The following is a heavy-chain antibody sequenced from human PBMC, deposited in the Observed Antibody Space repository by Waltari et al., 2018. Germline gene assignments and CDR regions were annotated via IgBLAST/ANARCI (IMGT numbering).Heavy chain of an antibody. Sequence: QVQLVQSGAEVKKPGSSVKVSCTAYGGTFSSYAISWERQAPGQGLEWVGGIIPIFRTPNDAQKFQGRVTITADESTSTAYMELSSLRSENTAVYYCALEYCGGDCYSRHGDYYYYYMDVWGKGTTVTVSS. D-gene: IGHD2-21*01. J-gene: IGHJ6*03. CDR1: GGTFSSYA. CDR3: ALEYCGGDCYSRHGDYYYYYMDV. V-gene: IGHV1-69*01. CDR2: IIPIFRTP.